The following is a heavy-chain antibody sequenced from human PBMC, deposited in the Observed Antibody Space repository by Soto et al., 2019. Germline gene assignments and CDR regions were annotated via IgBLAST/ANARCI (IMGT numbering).Heavy chain of an antibody. V-gene: IGHV4-31*03. CDR2: IYYSGST. Sequence: QVQLQESGPGLVKPSQTLSLTCTVSGGSISSGGYYWSWIRQHPGKGLEWIGYIYYSGSTYYNQSLKGRVTISVDTSKNQFSLKLSSLTAADTAVYYCARGGGVIVANYYFDYWGQGTLVTVSS. CDR3: ARGGGVIVANYYFDY. D-gene: IGHD3-16*02. CDR1: GGSISSGGYY. J-gene: IGHJ4*02.